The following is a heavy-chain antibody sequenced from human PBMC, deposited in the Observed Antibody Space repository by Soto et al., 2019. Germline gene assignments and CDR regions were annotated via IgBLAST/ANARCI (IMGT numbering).Heavy chain of an antibody. CDR1: GFTFRDYV. Sequence: PGGSLRLSCAAYGFTFRDYVMSWVRQAPGRGLEWVATINVSGYSTFYVDSVRGRLTISRDSSKNMLYLQINSLRAEDTAVYYCARRVEPANVYYFESGGPGNRVNVXS. CDR2: INVSGYST. V-gene: IGHV3-23*01. D-gene: IGHD2-15*01. J-gene: IGHJ4*02. CDR3: ARRVEPANVYYFES.